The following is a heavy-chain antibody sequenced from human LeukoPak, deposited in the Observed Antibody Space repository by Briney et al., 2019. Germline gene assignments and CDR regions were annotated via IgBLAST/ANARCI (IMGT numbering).Heavy chain of an antibody. CDR3: ARGHYDVLAASYKWTPDY. J-gene: IGHJ4*02. Sequence: GRSLRLSCAASGFTFNTFNMNWVRQAPGKGLEWVSSITSGGDYIYYADPVKGRFTTSRDNAKNSLSLQLNSLRVEDTAVYYCARGHYDVLAASYKWTPDYWGQGTLVTVSS. CDR1: GFTFNTFN. CDR2: ITSGGDYI. V-gene: IGHV3-21*01. D-gene: IGHD3-9*01.